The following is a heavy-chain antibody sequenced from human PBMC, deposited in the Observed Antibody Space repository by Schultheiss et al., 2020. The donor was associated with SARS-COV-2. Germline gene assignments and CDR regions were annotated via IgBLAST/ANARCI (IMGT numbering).Heavy chain of an antibody. Sequence: SETLSLTCAVSGGSISSGGYSWSWIRQPPGKGLEWIGYIYYSGSTYYNPSLKSRVTISVDTSKNQFSLKLSSVTAADTAVYYCARGYSYGYPQFDPWGQGTLVTVSS. J-gene: IGHJ5*02. CDR2: IYYSGST. CDR1: GGSISSGGYS. CDR3: ARGYSYGYPQFDP. V-gene: IGHV4-30-4*07. D-gene: IGHD5-18*01.